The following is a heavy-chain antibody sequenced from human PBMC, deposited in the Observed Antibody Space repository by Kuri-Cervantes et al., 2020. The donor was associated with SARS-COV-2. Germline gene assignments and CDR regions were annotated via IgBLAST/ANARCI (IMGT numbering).Heavy chain of an antibody. Sequence: GGSLRLSCAASGFTFSGHWIHWVRKAPGKGLVWVSRINPDGGYTNTADSVKGRFTLSRDNAKNMLFLQMNSLRAEDTAVYYCVRDGDHWNFDYWGQGTLGTVSS. V-gene: IGHV3-74*01. CDR1: GFTFSGHW. J-gene: IGHJ4*02. CDR3: VRDGDHWNFDY. CDR2: INPDGGYT. D-gene: IGHD1-1*01.